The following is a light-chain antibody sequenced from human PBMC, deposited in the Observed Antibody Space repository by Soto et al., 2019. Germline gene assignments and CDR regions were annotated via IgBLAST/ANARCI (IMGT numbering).Light chain of an antibody. CDR1: QGISSS. CDR3: EQVNSYPLT. J-gene: IGKJ4*01. V-gene: IGKV1-9*01. Sequence: DIPLTQSPSFLSASVGDRVTITCRASQGISSSLAWYQQKPGKAPNLLIYAASTLQTGVPTRFSGSGSGTEFTLTISSLQPEDFVSYYCEQVNSYPLTFGGGTKVEIK. CDR2: AAS.